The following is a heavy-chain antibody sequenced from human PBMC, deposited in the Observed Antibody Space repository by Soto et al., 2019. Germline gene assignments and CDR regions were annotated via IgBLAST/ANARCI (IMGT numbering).Heavy chain of an antibody. CDR2: IFSNDEK. D-gene: IGHD1-1*01. CDR3: ARTGRVAGWFDP. J-gene: IGHJ5*02. CDR1: WFSLSNARMG. V-gene: IGHV2-26*01. Sequence: QFTLKESGPVLVKPTETLTLTCTVSWFSLSNARMGVSWIRQPPGKALEWLAHIFSNDEKSYSTSLKSRLTISKDTSKSQVVLTMTNMDPVDTATYYCARTGRVAGWFDPWGQGTLVTVSS.